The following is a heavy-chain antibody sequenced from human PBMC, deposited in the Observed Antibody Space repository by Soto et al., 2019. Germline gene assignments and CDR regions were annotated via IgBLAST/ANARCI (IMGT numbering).Heavy chain of an antibody. CDR3: ARGFYDILTGFRDYYYGMDV. Sequence: GGSRRLSCAASGCTFSSYAIHWVRQAPGKGLKYVSAISSNGGTTYYANSVKGRFTISRDNSKNTLYLQMGSLRAEDMAVYYCARGFYDILTGFRDYYYGMDVWGQGTTVTVSS. D-gene: IGHD3-9*01. CDR1: GCTFSSYA. J-gene: IGHJ6*02. CDR2: ISSNGGTT. V-gene: IGHV3-64*01.